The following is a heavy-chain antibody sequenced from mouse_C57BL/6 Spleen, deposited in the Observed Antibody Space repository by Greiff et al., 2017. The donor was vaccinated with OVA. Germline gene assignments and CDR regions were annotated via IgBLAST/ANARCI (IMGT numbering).Heavy chain of an antibody. CDR2: IDPSDSYT. CDR3: ARSDEYYSKRRFDY. CDR1: GYTFTSYW. D-gene: IGHD2-5*01. Sequence: QVQLQQPGAELVKPGASVKLSCKASGYTFTSYWMQWVKQRPGQGLEWIGEIDPSDSYTNYNQKFKGKATLTVDTSSSTAYMQLSSLTSEDSSVYYCARSDEYYSKRRFDYWGQGTTLTVSS. J-gene: IGHJ2*01. V-gene: IGHV1-50*01.